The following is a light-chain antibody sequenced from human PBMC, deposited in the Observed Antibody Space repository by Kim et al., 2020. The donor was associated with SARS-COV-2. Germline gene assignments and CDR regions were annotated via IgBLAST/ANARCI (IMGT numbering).Light chain of an antibody. J-gene: IGLJ3*02. V-gene: IGLV2-14*03. CDR1: SSVVGCYNY. CDR3: SSYTSSSTRV. Sequence: GQSLTISCSGTSSVVGCYNYVSWYQPHPGKAPKLMIYDVSNRPSGVSNRFSGSKSGNTASLTISGLQAEDEADYYCSSYTSSSTRVFRGGTQLTVL. CDR2: DVS.